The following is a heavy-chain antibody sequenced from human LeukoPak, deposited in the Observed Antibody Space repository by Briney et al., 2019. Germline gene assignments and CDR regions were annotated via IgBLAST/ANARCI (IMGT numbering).Heavy chain of an antibody. Sequence: GASVRVSCTASGYTFTGYGISWVRQAPGQGREWMGWISAYNDYTNYAQKFRGRVTMTTDTSTSTAYMELRSLRSDDTAVYYCARDRGYCSGGSCYRNWFDPWGQGTLVTVS. CDR3: ARDRGYCSGGSCYRNWFDP. CDR2: ISAYNDYT. CDR1: GYTFTGYG. D-gene: IGHD2-15*01. V-gene: IGHV1-18*01. J-gene: IGHJ5*02.